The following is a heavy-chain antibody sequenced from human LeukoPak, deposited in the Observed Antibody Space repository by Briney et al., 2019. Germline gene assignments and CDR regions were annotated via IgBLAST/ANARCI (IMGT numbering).Heavy chain of an antibody. D-gene: IGHD1-26*01. CDR3: ANGQSGSYYAFDI. J-gene: IGHJ3*02. CDR2: FDPEDGET. CDR1: GYTLTELS. Sequence: ASVKVSCKVSGYTLTELSMHWVRQAPGKGLEWMGGFDPEDGETIYAQKFQGRVTMTEDTSTDTAYMELSSLRSEDTVVYYCANGQSGSYYAFDIWGQGTMVTVSS. V-gene: IGHV1-24*01.